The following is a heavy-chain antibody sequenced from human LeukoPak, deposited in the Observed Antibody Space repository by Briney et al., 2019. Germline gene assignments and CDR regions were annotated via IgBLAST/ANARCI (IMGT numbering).Heavy chain of an antibody. D-gene: IGHD6-19*01. J-gene: IGHJ4*02. CDR2: ITSSSSYI. CDR3: ARSVSSSSSSPWDSSGWYLVYYFDY. Sequence: GVSLRLSCAASGFTFSSYGMSWVRQAPGKGLEWVSSITSSSSYIYYADSVKGRFTISRDNAKNSLYLQMNSLRAEDTAVYYCARSVSSSSSSPWDSSGWYLVYYFDYWGQGTLVTVSS. CDR1: GFTFSSYG. V-gene: IGHV3-21*01.